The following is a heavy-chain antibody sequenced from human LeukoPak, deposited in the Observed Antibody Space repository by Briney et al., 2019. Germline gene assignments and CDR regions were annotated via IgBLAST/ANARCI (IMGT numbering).Heavy chain of an antibody. V-gene: IGHV3-30*18. Sequence: GRSLRLSCAASGFTFSTYGMHWVRQAPGKGLEWVAVISYDGSNKYYSDSVKDRFTISRDNSKNTLYLQMNSLRAEDTAVYYCAKVKDYYGSGSYPVDYWGQGTLVTVSS. D-gene: IGHD3-10*01. CDR1: GFTFSTYG. CDR2: ISYDGSNK. CDR3: AKVKDYYGSGSYPVDY. J-gene: IGHJ4*02.